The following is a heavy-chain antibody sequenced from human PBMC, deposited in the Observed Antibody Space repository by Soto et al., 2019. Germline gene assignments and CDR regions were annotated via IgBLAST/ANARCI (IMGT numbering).Heavy chain of an antibody. V-gene: IGHV4-61*03. CDR3: ARYDAESGSNKLDP. J-gene: IGHJ5*02. CDR1: GGSVSSRSHF. Sequence: QVQLQESSPGVVKPSDTLSVTCTVSGGSVSSRSHFCGWIRQPPGGVLQWIGYLYYTGNTNYSPSLKSRATLSVTTSRNHSSRRLTSVTAADTAIYYCARYDAESGSNKLDPWGQGTLVTVSS. CDR2: LYYTGNT. D-gene: IGHD5-12*01.